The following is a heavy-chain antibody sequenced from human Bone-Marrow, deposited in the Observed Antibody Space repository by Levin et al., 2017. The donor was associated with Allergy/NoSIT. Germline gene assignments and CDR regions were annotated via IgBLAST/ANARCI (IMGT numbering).Heavy chain of an antibody. D-gene: IGHD5-24*01. CDR1: GYTFTGYY. CDR2: INPNSGGT. CDR3: ARATPSRDGYNYGYYYYGMDV. J-gene: IGHJ6*02. Sequence: ASVKVSCKASGYTFTGYYMHWVRQAPGQGLEWMGWINPNSGGTNYAQKFQGRVTMTRDTSISTAYMELSRLRSDDTAVYYCARATPSRDGYNYGYYYYGMDVWGQGTTVTVSS. V-gene: IGHV1-2*02.